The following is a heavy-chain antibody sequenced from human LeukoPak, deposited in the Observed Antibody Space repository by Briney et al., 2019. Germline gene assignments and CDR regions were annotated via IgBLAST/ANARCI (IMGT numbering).Heavy chain of an antibody. J-gene: IGHJ4*02. Sequence: GGSLRLSCAASGFTFSDHAMSWVRQAPAKGVEWVSSINGNGGGSYYIDSVKGRFTISRDNAKNTLYLQMNSLRAEDTAVYYCAREGGSSSWQFDYWGQGTLVTVSS. CDR2: INGNGGGS. D-gene: IGHD6-13*01. CDR1: GFTFSDHA. CDR3: AREGGSSSWQFDY. V-gene: IGHV3-23*01.